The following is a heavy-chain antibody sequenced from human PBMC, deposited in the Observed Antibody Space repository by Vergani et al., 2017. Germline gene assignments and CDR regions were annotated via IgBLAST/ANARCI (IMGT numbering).Heavy chain of an antibody. V-gene: IGHV4-59*01. J-gene: IGHJ3*02. CDR2: IYYSGST. CDR1: GGSISSYY. Sequence: QVQLQQWGAGLLKPSETLSLTCTVSGGSISSYYWSWIRQPPGKGLEWIGYIYYSGSTNYNPSLKSRVTISVDTSKNQFSLELSSVTAADTAVYYCARNPYCGGDCYSDAFDIWGQGTMVTVSS. D-gene: IGHD2-21*02. CDR3: ARNPYCGGDCYSDAFDI.